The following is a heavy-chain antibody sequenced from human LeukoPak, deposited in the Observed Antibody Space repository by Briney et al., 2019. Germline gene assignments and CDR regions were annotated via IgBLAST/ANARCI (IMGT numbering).Heavy chain of an antibody. J-gene: IGHJ4*02. CDR1: GGSIKSYY. Sequence: SETLSLPCTVSGGSIKSYYWSWIRQPAGKGLEWIGRIYTSGNTNYNPSLQSRVTMSVDTSRTQFSLKLTSVTAADTAVYYCARGGGYASGNYRFVDYWGQGTLVTVSS. CDR2: IYTSGNT. CDR3: ARGGGYASGNYRFVDY. D-gene: IGHD3-10*01. V-gene: IGHV4-4*07.